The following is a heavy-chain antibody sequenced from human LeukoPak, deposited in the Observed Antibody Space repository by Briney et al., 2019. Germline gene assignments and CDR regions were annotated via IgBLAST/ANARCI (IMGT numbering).Heavy chain of an antibody. Sequence: GESLKISCKDSGYTFTSYDINWVRQATGQGLEWMGWMNPNSGNTGYAQKFQGRVTMTRNTSISTAYMELSSLRSEDTAVYYCARPDGICSGGSCYSGWGQGTLVTVSS. CDR1: GYTFTSYD. CDR3: ARPDGICSGGSCYSG. J-gene: IGHJ4*02. D-gene: IGHD2-15*01. CDR2: MNPNSGNT. V-gene: IGHV1-8*01.